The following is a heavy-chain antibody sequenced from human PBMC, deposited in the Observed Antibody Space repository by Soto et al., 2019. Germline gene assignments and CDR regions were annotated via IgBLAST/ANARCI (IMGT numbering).Heavy chain of an antibody. J-gene: IGHJ6*02. CDR2: HSNDGITK. CDR1: TTTFSSSG. D-gene: IGHD3-9*01. Sequence: GGSLRLSCAASTTTFSSSGLHWVRQAPGRGLEWVAFHSNDGITKTYGDSVKGRFTISRDNSEKMVFLQMNSLRSDDTAIYYCAKDGPHFDVDVWGQGTTVTVSS. V-gene: IGHV3-30*02. CDR3: AKDGPHFDVDV.